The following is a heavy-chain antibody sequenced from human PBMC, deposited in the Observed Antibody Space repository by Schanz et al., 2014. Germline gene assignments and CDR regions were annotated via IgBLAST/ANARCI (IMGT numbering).Heavy chain of an antibody. J-gene: IGHJ4*02. V-gene: IGHV1-18*04. CDR1: GYSFASNG. D-gene: IGHD3-9*01. Sequence: QVQVIQSGPEVKKPGASVKVSCKASGYSFASNGITWVRQAPGQGLEWMGWINTYNGNTNYAQNLQGRVTMTTDKSTSTAYMELRSLRSDDTAVYYCARGRGFDWLFPLDYWGQGTLVTVSS. CDR2: INTYNGNT. CDR3: ARGRGFDWLFPLDY.